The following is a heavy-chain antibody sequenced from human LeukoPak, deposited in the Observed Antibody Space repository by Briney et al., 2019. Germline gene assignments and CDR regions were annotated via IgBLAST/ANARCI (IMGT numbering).Heavy chain of an antibody. D-gene: IGHD3-3*01. V-gene: IGHV5-51*01. CDR2: IYPGDSDA. CDR1: GYSFTSWW. J-gene: IGHJ4*02. Sequence: GESLKISCKGSGYSFTSWWIGWVRQMPGKGLEWMGIIYPGDSDARYSPSFQGQVTISADKSISTAYLQWSSLKASDTAMYYCARVVFYDSWSGFYCDYWGQGTLVTVSS. CDR3: ARVVFYDSWSGFYCDY.